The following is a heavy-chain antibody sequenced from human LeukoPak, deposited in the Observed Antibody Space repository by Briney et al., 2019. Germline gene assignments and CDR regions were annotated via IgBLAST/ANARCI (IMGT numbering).Heavy chain of an antibody. CDR1: GGFFSGYY. J-gene: IGHJ5*02. CDR2: INHSGSA. V-gene: IGHV4-34*01. CDR3: ARGSPYGRNWFDP. D-gene: IGHD3-10*01. Sequence: SETLSLTCAVYGGFFSGYYWSWIRQPPGKGLEWIGEINHSGSANYNPSLKGRVTISVDTSKNQFSLKLSSVTAADTAVYYCARGSPYGRNWFDPWGQGTLVTVSS.